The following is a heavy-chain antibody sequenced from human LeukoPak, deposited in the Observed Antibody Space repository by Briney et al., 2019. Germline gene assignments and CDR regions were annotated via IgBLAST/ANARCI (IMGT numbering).Heavy chain of an antibody. V-gene: IGHV1-2*02. CDR3: ARGNEAAAGIGWFDP. J-gene: IGHJ5*02. CDR1: GYTFTGYY. CDR2: INPNSGGT. Sequence: ASVKVSCKASGYTFTGYYMHWVRQAPGQGLDWMGWINPNSGGTNYAQKFQGRVTMTRDTSISTAYMELSRLRSDDTAVYYCARGNEAAAGIGWFDPWGQGTLVTVSS. D-gene: IGHD6-13*01.